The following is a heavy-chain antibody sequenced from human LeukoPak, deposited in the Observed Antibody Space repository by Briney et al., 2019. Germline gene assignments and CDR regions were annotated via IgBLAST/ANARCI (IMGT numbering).Heavy chain of an antibody. CDR2: IYSSGST. J-gene: IGHJ4*02. CDR1: GDSISGNY. Sequence: PSETLSLTCTVSGDSISGNYWSWIRQPPGKGLEWIGYIYSSGSTKYNPSLESRVTISVDTSKNQFSLKLSSVTAADTAVYYCARTRHSGSLDYWGQGTLVTVSS. D-gene: IGHD3-10*01. CDR3: ARTRHSGSLDY. V-gene: IGHV4-59*01.